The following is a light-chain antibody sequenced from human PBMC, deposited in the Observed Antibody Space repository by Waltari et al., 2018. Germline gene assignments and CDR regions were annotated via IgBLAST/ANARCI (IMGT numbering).Light chain of an antibody. V-gene: IGKV3-15*01. CDR3: QQYDHWPPA. CDR2: GAS. Sequence: ETVMTQSPATLSVSPGERVILSCRASQTIRSDLAWYQQKPGQSPRLLIYGASTRATAIPARFSGSGSGTEFTLTISSLQSEDSAFYYCQQYDHWPPAFGPGTKVDVK. J-gene: IGKJ3*01. CDR1: QTIRSD.